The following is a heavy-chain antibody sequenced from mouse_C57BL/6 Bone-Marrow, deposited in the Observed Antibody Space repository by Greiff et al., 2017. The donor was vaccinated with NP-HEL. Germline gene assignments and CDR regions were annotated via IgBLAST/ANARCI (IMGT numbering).Heavy chain of an antibody. Sequence: EVQLQQSGPVLVKPGASVKMSCKASGYTFTDYYMNWVKQSHGKSLEWIGVINPYNGGTSYNQKFKGKATLTVDKSSSTAYMELNSLTSEDSAVYYCASGGLWGSLYYFDYWGQGTTLTVSS. V-gene: IGHV1-19*01. D-gene: IGHD1-1*02. CDR1: GYTFTDYY. CDR2: INPYNGGT. CDR3: ASGGLWGSLYYFDY. J-gene: IGHJ2*01.